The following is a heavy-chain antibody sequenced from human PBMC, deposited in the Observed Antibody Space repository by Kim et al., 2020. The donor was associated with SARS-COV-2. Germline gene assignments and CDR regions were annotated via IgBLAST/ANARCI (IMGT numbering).Heavy chain of an antibody. Sequence: GGSLRLSCAASGFTFSSYGMNWVRQAPGKGLEWVAVIRNDGSNKYYADSVKGRFTISRDNSKNTLYLQMNSLRAEDTAVYYCARVSEQLAAFDIWGQGTMVTVSS. CDR1: GFTFSSYG. V-gene: IGHV3-33*01. CDR3: ARVSEQLAAFDI. J-gene: IGHJ3*02. D-gene: IGHD6-13*01. CDR2: IRNDGSNK.